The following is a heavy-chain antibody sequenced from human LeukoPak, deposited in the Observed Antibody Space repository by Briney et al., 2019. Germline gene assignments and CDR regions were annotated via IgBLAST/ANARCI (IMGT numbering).Heavy chain of an antibody. J-gene: IGHJ4*02. CDR1: GVSISSITDY. CDR2: MTSSGSA. D-gene: IGHD3-22*01. CDR3: ARVLYDSSGYYPPYYFDY. Sequence: SETLSLTCTVSGVSISSITDYWGWIRQPPGKGLEWIGGMTSSGSAYYNPSLKSRVTISADKSKNQFSLKLSSVTAADTAVYYCARVLYDSSGYYPPYYFDYWGQGTLVTVSS. V-gene: IGHV4-39*01.